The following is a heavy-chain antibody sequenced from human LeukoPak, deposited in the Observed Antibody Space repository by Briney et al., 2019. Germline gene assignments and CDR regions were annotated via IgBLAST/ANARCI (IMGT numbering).Heavy chain of an antibody. V-gene: IGHV4-61*02. CDR2: IYTSGST. D-gene: IGHD3-22*01. CDR3: AGTLNYYDSSAYYYEKDY. J-gene: IGHJ4*02. Sequence: SETLSLTCTVSGGSISSGSYYWSWIRQPAGKGLEWIGRIYTSGSTNYNPSLKSRVTMSVDTSKNQLSLKLSSVTAADTAVYYCAGTLNYYDSSAYYYEKDYWGQGTLVTVSS. CDR1: GGSISSGSYY.